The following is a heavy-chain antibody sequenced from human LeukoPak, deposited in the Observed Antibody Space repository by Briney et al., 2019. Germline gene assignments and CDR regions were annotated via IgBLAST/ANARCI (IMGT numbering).Heavy chain of an antibody. CDR2: IYSGGST. CDR3: ARGVGYDFWSGYYLGHFDY. J-gene: IGHJ4*02. V-gene: IGHV3-53*01. CDR1: GFTFSSYA. Sequence: GGSLRLSCAASGFTFSSYAMSWVRQAPGKGLEWVSVIYSGGSTYYADSVKGRFTISRDNSKNTLYLQMNSLRAEDTAVYYCARGVGYDFWSGYYLGHFDYWGQGTLVTVSS. D-gene: IGHD3-3*01.